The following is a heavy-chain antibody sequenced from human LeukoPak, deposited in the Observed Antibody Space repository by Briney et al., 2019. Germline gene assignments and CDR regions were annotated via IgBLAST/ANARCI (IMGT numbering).Heavy chain of an antibody. CDR1: AGSISSYY. D-gene: IGHD1-26*01. V-gene: IGHV4-59*01. Sequence: SETMSLARTVDAGSISSYYWSWIRQPPGNVLEWIGYIYYSGSTNYNRSLKSRVTISVDTSKNQFSLKLSSVTAADTAVYYCARDSGSYFGFDYWGQGTLVTVSS. CDR3: ARDSGSYFGFDY. J-gene: IGHJ4*02. CDR2: IYYSGST.